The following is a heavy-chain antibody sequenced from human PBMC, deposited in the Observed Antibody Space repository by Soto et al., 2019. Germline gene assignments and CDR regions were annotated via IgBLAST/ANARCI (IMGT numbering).Heavy chain of an antibody. D-gene: IGHD2-21*02. CDR3: ARDRDCGGDCSHFDY. CDR1: GGSISSGGYS. V-gene: IGHV4-30-2*01. CDR2: IYHSGST. Sequence: SETLSLTCAVSGGSISSGGYSWSWIRQPPGKGLEWIGYIYHSGSTYYNQSLKSRVTISVDRSKNQFSLKLSSVTAADTAVYYCARDRDCGGDCSHFDYWGQGTLVTVS. J-gene: IGHJ4*02.